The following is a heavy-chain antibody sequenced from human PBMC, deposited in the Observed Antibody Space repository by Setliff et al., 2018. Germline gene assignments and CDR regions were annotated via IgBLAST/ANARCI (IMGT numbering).Heavy chain of an antibody. CDR3: ARAQSWSGGPYYFDN. D-gene: IGHD3-3*01. Sequence: ASVKVSCKASGYTFTSYDINWVRPATGQGLEWMGWMNPNSGNTGYAQKFQGRVTMNRNTSISTAYMDLRSLRFEDTAVYYCARAQSWSGGPYYFDNWGQGTLVTVSS. CDR1: GYTFTSYD. CDR2: MNPNSGNT. J-gene: IGHJ4*02. V-gene: IGHV1-8*02.